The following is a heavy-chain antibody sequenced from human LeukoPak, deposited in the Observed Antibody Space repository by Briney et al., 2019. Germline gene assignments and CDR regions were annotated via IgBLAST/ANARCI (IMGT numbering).Heavy chain of an antibody. Sequence: NPGGFLRLSCAASGFTFSSYSMNWVRQAPGKGLEWVSSISSSSSYIYYADSVKGRFTISRDNAKNSLYLQMNSLRAEDTAVYYCARAWSSWYDYWGQGTLVTVSS. D-gene: IGHD6-13*01. CDR2: ISSSSSYI. J-gene: IGHJ4*02. CDR3: ARAWSSWYDY. V-gene: IGHV3-21*01. CDR1: GFTFSSYS.